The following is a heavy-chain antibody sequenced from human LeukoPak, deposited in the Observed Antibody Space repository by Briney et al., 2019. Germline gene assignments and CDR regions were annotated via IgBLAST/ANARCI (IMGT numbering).Heavy chain of an antibody. CDR3: ARGGYYGSGNDFRFDP. J-gene: IGHJ5*02. CDR2: IYYSGST. D-gene: IGHD3-10*01. CDR1: GGSVSSGSYY. Sequence: SETLSLTCTVSGGSVSSGSYYWGWIRQPPGKGLEWIGNIYYSGSTYYNPSLKSRVTISVETSKNQFSLKLKSVTAADTAVYYCARGGYYGSGNDFRFDPWGQGTLVTVSS. V-gene: IGHV4-39*07.